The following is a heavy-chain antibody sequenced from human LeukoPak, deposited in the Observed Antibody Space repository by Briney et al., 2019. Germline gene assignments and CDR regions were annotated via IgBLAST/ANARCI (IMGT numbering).Heavy chain of an antibody. CDR2: VNGGGSRT. CDR1: GFTFRSYA. J-gene: IGHJ4*02. D-gene: IGHD3-3*01. Sequence: AGGSLKLSCAASGFTFRSYAMSWVRQAPGKGLEWVSAVNGGGSRTYYADSVKGRFTISRDNSKNTLYLQVNSLRAEDTAIYYCAKGDSYYDFCLLNWGQGTLVTVSS. CDR3: AKGDSYYDFCLLN. V-gene: IGHV3-23*01.